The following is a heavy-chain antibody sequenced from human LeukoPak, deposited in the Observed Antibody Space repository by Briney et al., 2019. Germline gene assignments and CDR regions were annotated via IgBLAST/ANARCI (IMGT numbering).Heavy chain of an antibody. CDR2: INHSGST. J-gene: IGHJ6*02. CDR3: AGVIVVVPAATWAPGYYYYGMDV. V-gene: IGHV4-34*01. CDR1: GGSFSGYY. Sequence: SETLSLTCAVYGGSFSGYYWSWIRQPPGKGLEWIGEINHSGSTNYNPSLKSRVTISVDTSKNQFSLKLSSVTAADTAVYYCAGVIVVVPAATWAPGYYYYGMDVWGQGTTVTVSS. D-gene: IGHD2-2*01.